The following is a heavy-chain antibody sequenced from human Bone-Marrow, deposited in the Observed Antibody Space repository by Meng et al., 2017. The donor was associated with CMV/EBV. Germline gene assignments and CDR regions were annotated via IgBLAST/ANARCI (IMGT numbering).Heavy chain of an antibody. CDR2: IYYSGST. Sequence: SETLSLTCTVSGGSIRNYYWSWIRQSPGKGLEWIGYIYYSGSTNYNPSLKSRVTISVDTSKKQLSLKLTSLTAADTAVYYCARDPRPEGDWIDPWGQGTLVTVSS. D-gene: IGHD1-14*01. CDR1: GGSIRNYY. J-gene: IGHJ5*02. CDR3: ARDPRPEGDWIDP. V-gene: IGHV4-59*01.